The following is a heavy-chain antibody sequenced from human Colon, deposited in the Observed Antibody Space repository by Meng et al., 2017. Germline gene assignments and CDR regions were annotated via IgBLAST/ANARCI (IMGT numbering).Heavy chain of an antibody. V-gene: IGHV3-30*01. CDR2: ISYDGSNK. Sequence: GESLKISCAASGFTFSSYAMHWVRQAPGKGLEWVAVISYDGSNKYYADSVKGRFIISRDNSKNTLYLQMNSLRAEDTAVYYCARGSSIYYDFWSGYYNGDYWGQGTLVTVSS. CDR1: GFTFSSYA. CDR3: ARGSSIYYDFWSGYYNGDY. J-gene: IGHJ4*02. D-gene: IGHD3-3*01.